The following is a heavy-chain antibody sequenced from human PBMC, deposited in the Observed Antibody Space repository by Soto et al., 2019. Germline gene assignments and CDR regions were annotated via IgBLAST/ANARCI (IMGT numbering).Heavy chain of an antibody. CDR2: ISGSGGST. CDR1: GFTFSSYA. CDR3: AKDGWYHGSGSYFY. J-gene: IGHJ4*02. Sequence: GGSLRLSCAASGFTFSSYAMSWVRQAPGKGLEWVSAISGSGGSTYYADSVKGRFTISRDNSKNTLYLQMNSLRAEYTAVYYCAKDGWYHGSGSYFYWGQGTLVTVSS. D-gene: IGHD3-10*01. V-gene: IGHV3-23*01.